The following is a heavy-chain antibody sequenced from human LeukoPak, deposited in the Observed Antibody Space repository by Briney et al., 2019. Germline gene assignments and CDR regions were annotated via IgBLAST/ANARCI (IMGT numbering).Heavy chain of an antibody. J-gene: IGHJ6*03. V-gene: IGHV3-30*04. CDR2: ISYDGSNK. CDR3: AREHYYDSSGYPQYYYYYYMDV. D-gene: IGHD3-22*01. CDR1: GFTFSGYA. Sequence: PGGSLRLPCAASGFTFSGYAMHWVRQAPGKGLEWVAVISYDGSNKYYADSVKGRFTISRDNSKNTLYLQMNSLRAEDTAVYYCAREHYYDSSGYPQYYYYYYMDVWGKGTTVTVSS.